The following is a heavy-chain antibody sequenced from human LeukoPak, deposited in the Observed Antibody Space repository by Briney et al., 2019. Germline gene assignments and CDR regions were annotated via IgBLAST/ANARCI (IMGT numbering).Heavy chain of an antibody. V-gene: IGHV3-23*01. CDR1: GFTFSSYA. CDR2: ISGSGGTT. CDR3: AKLTSLYFFDY. Sequence: SGGSLRLSCAASGFTFSSYAMSWVRQAPGKGLEWVSVISGSGGTTYYADSVKGRFTISRDNSKNMLFLQMNSLRAEDTALYYCAKLTSLYFFDYWGQGTLVTVSS. J-gene: IGHJ4*02.